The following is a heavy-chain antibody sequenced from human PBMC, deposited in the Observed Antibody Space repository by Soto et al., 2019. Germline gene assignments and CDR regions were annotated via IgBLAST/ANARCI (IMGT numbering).Heavy chain of an antibody. V-gene: IGHV3-74*01. D-gene: IGHD2-15*01. CDR3: ARGDCVGGSCYSLAGSFYYYMDV. CDR1: GFTFNNYW. CDR2: INSDGSVS. Sequence: EVKLVESGGGLVQPGGSLRLSCAASGFTFNNYWMYWVRQAPGQGLVWVSRINSDGSVSRYADSVKGRLTISRDNVKNTLYLQMNSLRVEDTAVYYCARGDCVGGSCYSLAGSFYYYMDVWGKGTTVTVFS. J-gene: IGHJ6*03.